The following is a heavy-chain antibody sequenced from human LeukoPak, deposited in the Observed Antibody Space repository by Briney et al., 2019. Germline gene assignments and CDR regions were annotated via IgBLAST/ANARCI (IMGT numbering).Heavy chain of an antibody. V-gene: IGHV4-39*01. CDR2: IYYSGST. Sequence: SETLSLTCTVSGYSISSSSYYWGWIRQPPGKGLEWIGSIYYSGSTYYNPSLKSRVTISVDTSKNQFSLKLSSVTAADTAVYYCARPLHLPSGGDHAFDIWGQGTMVTVSS. J-gene: IGHJ3*02. CDR1: GYSISSSSYY. D-gene: IGHD3-16*01. CDR3: ARPLHLPSGGDHAFDI.